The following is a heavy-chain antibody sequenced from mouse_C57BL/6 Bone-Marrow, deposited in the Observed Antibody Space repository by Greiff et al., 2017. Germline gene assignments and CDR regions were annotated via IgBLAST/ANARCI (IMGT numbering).Heavy chain of an antibody. CDR1: GYTFTSYW. D-gene: IGHD1-1*01. V-gene: IGHV1-50*01. J-gene: IGHJ1*03. Sequence: QVQLQQPGAELVKPGASVKLSCKASGYTFTSYWMQWVKQRPGQGLEWIGEIDPYDSYTNYNQNFKGKATLTVDTSSSTAYMQLRSLTSEDSAVYYCAREVLLRYWYFDVWGTGTTVTVSS. CDR3: AREVLLRYWYFDV. CDR2: IDPYDSYT.